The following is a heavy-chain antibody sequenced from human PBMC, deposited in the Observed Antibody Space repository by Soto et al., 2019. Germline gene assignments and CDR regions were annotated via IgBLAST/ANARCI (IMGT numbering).Heavy chain of an antibody. D-gene: IGHD6-19*01. CDR1: GYSFTSYW. J-gene: IGHJ6*02. CDR2: IDPSDSYT. V-gene: IGHV5-10-1*01. Sequence: PGESLKISCKGSGYSFTSYWISWVRQMPGKGLEWMGRIDPSDSYTNYSPSFQGHVTISADKSISTAYLQWSSLKASDTAMYYCASGYSSGWCEYYYYYGMDVWGQGTTVTVSS. CDR3: ASGYSSGWCEYYYYYGMDV.